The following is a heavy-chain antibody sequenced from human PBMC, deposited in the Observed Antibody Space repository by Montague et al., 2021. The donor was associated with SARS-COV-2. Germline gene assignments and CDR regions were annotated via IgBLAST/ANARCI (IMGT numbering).Heavy chain of an antibody. Sequence: CAISGDSVSSNIATCNWIRQSPSVGLEWLGRTYYRSKWYNDYAESVKSRITIDPDTSKHQFSLHLNSVTPEDTAVYYCVRIPVGSKYYFDFWGQGTLVTVSS. V-gene: IGHV6-1*01. D-gene: IGHD2-2*01. CDR2: TYYRSKWYN. J-gene: IGHJ4*02. CDR1: GDSVSSNIAT. CDR3: VRIPVGSKYYFDF.